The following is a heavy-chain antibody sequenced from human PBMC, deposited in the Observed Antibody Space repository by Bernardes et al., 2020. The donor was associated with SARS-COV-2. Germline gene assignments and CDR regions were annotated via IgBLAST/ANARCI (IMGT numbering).Heavy chain of an antibody. CDR3: VVRTTSFDF. Sequence: GGSLRLSCVASRLTFSNYDMHWVRQVTGKGLEWVSTIGSPGDTYYADSVKGRFTISRENAKNSLFLQMSSLTAGDTALYYCVVRTTSFDFWGQGTLITVSS. D-gene: IGHD3-10*02. CDR2: IGSPGDT. CDR1: RLTFSNYD. V-gene: IGHV3-13*01. J-gene: IGHJ4*02.